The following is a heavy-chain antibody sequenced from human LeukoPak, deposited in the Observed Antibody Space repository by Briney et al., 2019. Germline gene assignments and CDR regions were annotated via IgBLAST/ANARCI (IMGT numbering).Heavy chain of an antibody. D-gene: IGHD3-22*01. V-gene: IGHV3-23*01. Sequence: GRSLRLSCTTSGFTFGDFAMSWFRQAPGKGLEWVSAISGSGGSTYYADSVKGRFTISRDNSKNTLYLQMNSLRAEDTAVYYCANYDSSGYYLHSFDYWGQGTLVTVSS. J-gene: IGHJ4*02. CDR3: ANYDSSGYYLHSFDY. CDR2: ISGSGGST. CDR1: GFTFGDFA.